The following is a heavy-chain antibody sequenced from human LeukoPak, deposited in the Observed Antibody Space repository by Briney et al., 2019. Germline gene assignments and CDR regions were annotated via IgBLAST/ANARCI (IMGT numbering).Heavy chain of an antibody. J-gene: IGHJ4*02. CDR2: IQQDGSDK. Sequence: PGGSLRLSCAASGFTFSSSWISWVRQAPGKGLEWVANIQQDGSDKYYVDSVKGRFTISRDNAKHSLYLQMNSLRAEDTAVYYCARDLYRIVVVPHYFDYWGQGTLVTVSS. V-gene: IGHV3-7*01. CDR1: GFTFSSSW. CDR3: ARDLYRIVVVPHYFDY. D-gene: IGHD3-22*01.